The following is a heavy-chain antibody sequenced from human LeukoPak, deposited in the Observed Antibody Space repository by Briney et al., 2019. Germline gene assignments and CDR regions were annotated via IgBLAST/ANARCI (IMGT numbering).Heavy chain of an antibody. V-gene: IGHV3-30*03. CDR1: GFIFSTSG. J-gene: IGHJ4*02. Sequence: PGRSLRLSCAASGFIFSTSGMHWVRQAPGKGLEWVAAISYDGSSKYCADSVEGRFTISRDNSKKMPYLQMNSLRPEDTALYYCARDAAPYGPIDYWGQGTLVTVSS. CDR3: ARDAAPYGPIDY. D-gene: IGHD4-17*01. CDR2: ISYDGSSK.